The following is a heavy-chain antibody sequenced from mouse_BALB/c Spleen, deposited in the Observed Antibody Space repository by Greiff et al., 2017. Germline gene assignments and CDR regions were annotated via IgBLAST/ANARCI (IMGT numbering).Heavy chain of an antibody. J-gene: IGHJ2*01. CDR3: GRYYRYYFDY. V-gene: IGHV1-37*01. Sequence: EVQLQQSGPELVKPGASVKISCKASGYSFTGYFVNWVKQSHGKSLEWIGRINPYNGDTFYNQKFKGKATLTVDKSSSTAHMELLSLTSEDSAVYYCGRYYRYYFDYWGQGTTLTVSS. D-gene: IGHD2-14*01. CDR2: INPYNGDT. CDR1: GYSFTGYF.